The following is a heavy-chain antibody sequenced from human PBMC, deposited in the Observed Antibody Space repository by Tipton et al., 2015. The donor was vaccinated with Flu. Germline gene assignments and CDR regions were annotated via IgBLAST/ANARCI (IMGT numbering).Heavy chain of an antibody. CDR2: LSGGGGSR. Sequence: SLRLSCVASGFTFSSHAMSWVRQAPGKGLEWVSGLSGGGGSRLYADSVKGRFTISRDNSKNTLYLQMNSLRAEDTALYYCAKDLFYDSGTYPGYWGQGTLVTVSS. V-gene: IGHV3-23*01. D-gene: IGHD3-10*01. CDR1: GFTFSSHA. CDR3: AKDLFYDSGTYPGY. J-gene: IGHJ4*02.